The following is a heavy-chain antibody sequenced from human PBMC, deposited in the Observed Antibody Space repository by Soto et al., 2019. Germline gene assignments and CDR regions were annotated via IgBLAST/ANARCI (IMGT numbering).Heavy chain of an antibody. CDR2: ISYDGSNK. Sequence: QVQLVESGGGVVQPGRSLRLSCAASGFTFSNNAMDWVRQAPGKGLEWVAVISYDGSNKYIAESVKGRFTISRDNSKNTLFLQMNGLRAEDTAVYYCARGTTTSAFSAMDVWCQGTTVTVSS. CDR1: GFTFSNNA. D-gene: IGHD1-1*01. J-gene: IGHJ6*02. V-gene: IGHV3-30-3*01. CDR3: ARGTTTSAFSAMDV.